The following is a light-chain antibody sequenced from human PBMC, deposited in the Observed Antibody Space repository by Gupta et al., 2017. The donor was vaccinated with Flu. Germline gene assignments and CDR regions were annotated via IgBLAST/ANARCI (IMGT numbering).Light chain of an antibody. Sequence: DVVMTQSPDSLAVSLGETATIHCRSSHNGLLSSNNRNYLAWYRQKPGQPPTLLIHWASTRELGIPDRFRGRGSETAFTLAISSRQAEDAAVYYCHQEPYTPFTFGQGTKMEIK. CDR3: HQEPYTPFT. J-gene: IGKJ2*01. CDR2: WAS. V-gene: IGKV4-1*01. CDR1: HNGLLSSNNRNY.